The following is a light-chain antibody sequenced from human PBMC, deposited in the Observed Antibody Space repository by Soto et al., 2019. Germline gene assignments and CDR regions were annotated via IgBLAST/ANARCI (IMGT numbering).Light chain of an antibody. Sequence: QSALTQPASVSGSPGQSITISYTGASSDVGTYNYVSWYQHHPGRAPKLMIFGVTNRPSGVSDRFSGSKSGNTASLTISGLQAEDEADYYCSSYSSSSALDVVFGGGTKLTVL. CDR1: SSDVGTYNY. V-gene: IGLV2-14*01. J-gene: IGLJ2*01. CDR3: SSYSSSSALDVV. CDR2: GVT.